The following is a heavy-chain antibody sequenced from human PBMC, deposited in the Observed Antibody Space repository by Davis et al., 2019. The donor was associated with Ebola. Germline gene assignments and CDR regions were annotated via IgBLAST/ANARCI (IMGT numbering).Heavy chain of an antibody. CDR3: AREIVGYDRNAFDI. CDR1: GGSFSGYY. D-gene: IGHD3-22*01. J-gene: IGHJ3*02. CDR2: INHSGST. V-gene: IGHV4-34*01. Sequence: PSETLSLTCAVYGGSFSGYYWSWIRQPPGKGLEWIGEINHSGSTNYNPSLKSRVTISVDTSKNQFSLKLSSVTAADTAVYYCAREIVGYDRNAFDIWGQGTMVTVSS.